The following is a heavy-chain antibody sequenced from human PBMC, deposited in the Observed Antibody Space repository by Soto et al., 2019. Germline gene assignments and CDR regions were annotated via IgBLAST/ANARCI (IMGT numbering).Heavy chain of an antibody. V-gene: IGHV1-46*01. CDR2: INPSGVKT. CDR3: ARAGTGHNSGWTSELGY. D-gene: IGHD5-12*01. Sequence: QVQLVQSGAEPRKPGASVKVSCKASGYTFSSYYVHWVRQAPGQGLEWMGLINPSGVKTTYAQKFQGRVTMTRDTATTTVYMELSGLRSEDTAVYYCARAGTGHNSGWTSELGYWGQGTLVTVSS. CDR1: GYTFSSYY. J-gene: IGHJ4*02.